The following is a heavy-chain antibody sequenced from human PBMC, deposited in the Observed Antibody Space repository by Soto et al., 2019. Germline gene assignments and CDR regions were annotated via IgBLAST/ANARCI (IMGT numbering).Heavy chain of an antibody. V-gene: IGHV1-46*01. D-gene: IGHD2-15*01. CDR3: ARDLGDCSGGSCYSRDH. Sequence: QVQLVQSGAEVKKPGASVKVSCKASGYTFTSYYMHWVRQAPGQGLEWMGIINPSGGSTSYAQKFQGRVTMTRDTSTSTVYMELSSLRSEDTAVYYCARDLGDCSGGSCYSRDHWGQGTLVTVSS. CDR1: GYTFTSYY. J-gene: IGHJ4*02. CDR2: INPSGGST.